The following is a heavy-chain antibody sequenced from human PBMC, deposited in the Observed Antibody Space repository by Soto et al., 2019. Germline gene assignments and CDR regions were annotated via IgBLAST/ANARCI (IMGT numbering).Heavy chain of an antibody. CDR2: IYHSANN. J-gene: IGHJ4*02. CDR3: ACVSASGMLRGVIIY. V-gene: IGHV4-4*02. Sequence: PSETLSLTIAFQGGSNSSDNWGSWVRQPPGKGLEWIGEIYHSANNNYNSAHKSRVTISVDKSNTQFSLKVTSVAAAAAGQYYCACVSASGMLRGVIIYWGQGTLVTVSS. D-gene: IGHD3-10*01. CDR1: GGSNSSDNW.